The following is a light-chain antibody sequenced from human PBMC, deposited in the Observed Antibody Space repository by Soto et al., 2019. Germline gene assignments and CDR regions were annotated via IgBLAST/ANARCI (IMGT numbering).Light chain of an antibody. Sequence: SVLTQPPSVSGAPGQRVTISCTGSSSNIGAGYDVHWYQQLPGTAPKLLIYANNNRPSGVPDRFSASKSGTSASLAITGLQAEDEADYYCQSYDSSLSVVVFGGGTQLTVL. J-gene: IGLJ7*01. CDR3: QSYDSSLSVVV. CDR2: ANN. V-gene: IGLV1-40*01. CDR1: SSNIGAGYD.